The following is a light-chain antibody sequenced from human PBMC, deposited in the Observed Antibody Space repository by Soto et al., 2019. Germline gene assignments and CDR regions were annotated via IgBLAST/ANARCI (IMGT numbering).Light chain of an antibody. Sequence: QLVLTQSPSASASLGASVKLTCTLSSGHSSYAIAWHQQQPEKGPRYLMKLNSDGSHSKGDGIPDRFSDSSSGAERYLTISSLQSEDEADYYCQTWGTGPAVFGGGTQLTVL. CDR3: QTWGTGPAV. J-gene: IGLJ7*01. V-gene: IGLV4-69*01. CDR1: SGHSSYA. CDR2: LNSDGSH.